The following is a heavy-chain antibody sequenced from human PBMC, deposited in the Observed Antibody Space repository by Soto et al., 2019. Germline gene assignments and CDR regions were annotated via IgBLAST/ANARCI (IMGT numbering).Heavy chain of an antibody. CDR2: INHSGST. CDR1: GGSFSGYY. D-gene: IGHD5-12*01. V-gene: IGHV4-34*01. Sequence: QVQLQQWGAGLLKPSETLSLTCAVYGGSFSGYYSSWIRQPPGKGLEWIGEINHSGSTNYNPSLKSRVTISVDTSKNQFSLKLSSVTAADTAVYYCARAYRGGYSGYDSAGLDYWGQGTLVTVSS. CDR3: ARAYRGGYSGYDSAGLDY. J-gene: IGHJ4*02.